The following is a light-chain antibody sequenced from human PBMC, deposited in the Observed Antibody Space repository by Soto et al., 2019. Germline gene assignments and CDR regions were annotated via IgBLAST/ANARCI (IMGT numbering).Light chain of an antibody. CDR3: QQYNKWPLT. Sequence: EIVMTQSPSTLAVSPGERATLSCRASQSVSSDLVWYQQKAGQAPRLLIYDTSTRATGIPARSSGSGSGTEFTLTISSLQSEDSKVYHCQQYNKWPLTFGGGTKVDIK. CDR1: QSVSSD. V-gene: IGKV3-15*01. J-gene: IGKJ4*01. CDR2: DTS.